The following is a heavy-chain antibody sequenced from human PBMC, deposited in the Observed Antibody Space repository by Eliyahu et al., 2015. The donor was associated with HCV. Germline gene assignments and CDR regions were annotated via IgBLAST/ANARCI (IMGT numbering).Heavy chain of an antibody. CDR2: ISAYNGKT. J-gene: IGHJ4*02. CDR1: DYTFTXYG. V-gene: IGHV1-18*01. Sequence: QVQLVQSGAEVKEPGASXKVSCKXSDYTFTXYGXGWVRQXPGQXLXWMGWISAYNGKTNYAQKXQGRVTMTTDTSTSTAYMELRNLKSDDTAVYYCARLQLVSMIVVFINGGFFDYWGQGTLVTVSS. D-gene: IGHD3-22*01. CDR3: ARLQLVSMIVVFINGGFFDY.